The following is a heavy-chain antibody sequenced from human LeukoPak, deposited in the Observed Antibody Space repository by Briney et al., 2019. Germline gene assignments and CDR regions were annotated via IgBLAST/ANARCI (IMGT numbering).Heavy chain of an antibody. CDR2: IYYSGST. CDR1: GVSISSGGYY. D-gene: IGHD3-9*01. J-gene: IGHJ5*02. Sequence: SETLSLTCTVSGVSISSGGYYWSWIRQHPGKGLEWIGYIYYSGSTYYNPSLKSRVTISVDTSKNQFSLKLSSVTAADTAVYYCARGLRYFDWLSDKYNWFDPWGQGTLVTVSS. V-gene: IGHV4-31*03. CDR3: ARGLRYFDWLSDKYNWFDP.